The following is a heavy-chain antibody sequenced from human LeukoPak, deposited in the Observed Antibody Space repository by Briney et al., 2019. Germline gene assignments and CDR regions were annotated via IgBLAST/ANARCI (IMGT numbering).Heavy chain of an antibody. J-gene: IGHJ4*02. CDR2: TRNKANSYTT. V-gene: IGHV3-72*01. Sequence: PGGSLRLSCAASGFTFSDHYMDWVRQAPGKGLEWVGRTRNKANSYTTEYAASVKGRFTISRDDSKNSLYLQMNSLKTEDTAVYYCARVRTYYYDSNGSGGWFDYWGQGTLVTVSS. CDR3: ARVRTYYYDSNGSGGWFDY. CDR1: GFTFSDHY. D-gene: IGHD3-22*01.